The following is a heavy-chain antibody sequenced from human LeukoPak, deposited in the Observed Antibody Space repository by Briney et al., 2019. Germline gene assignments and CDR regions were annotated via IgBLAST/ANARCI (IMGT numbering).Heavy chain of an antibody. D-gene: IGHD6-6*01. J-gene: IGHJ3*02. CDR3: AKEMGIAARGDAFDI. CDR1: GFTYSCYA. Sequence: PGGSLRLSCAASGFTYSCYAMSWVRQAPGRGLEWVSAISGSGGSTYYADSVKGRFTISRDNSKNTLYLQMNSLRAEDTAVYYCAKEMGIAARGDAFDIWGQGTMVTVSS. CDR2: ISGSGGST. V-gene: IGHV3-23*01.